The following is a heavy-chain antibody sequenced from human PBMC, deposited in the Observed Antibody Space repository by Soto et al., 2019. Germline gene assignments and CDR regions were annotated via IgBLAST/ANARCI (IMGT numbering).Heavy chain of an antibody. CDR2: ISTYNVDT. CDR3: ARGGFAYGYLDF. Sequence: QVHLVQSGAEVKKPGASLKVSCKASGYTFTSYGIVWVRQAPGQGLEWMGWISTYNVDTKYAQKFKGRDTMSTDTSTTTAYMELTSLTSDDTAMYYCARGGFAYGYLDFWGQGTLATVSS. D-gene: IGHD5-18*01. J-gene: IGHJ4*02. CDR1: GYTFTSYG. V-gene: IGHV1-18*01.